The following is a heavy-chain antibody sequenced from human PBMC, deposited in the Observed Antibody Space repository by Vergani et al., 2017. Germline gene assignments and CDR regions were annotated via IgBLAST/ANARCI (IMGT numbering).Heavy chain of an antibody. CDR2: IRPYTGHT. CDR1: SHTFQTYG. Sequence: QVQLVQSGAELKKPGASVSVSCKGSSHTFQTYGISWVRQAPGKGLEWMAWIRPYTGHTIYAQKFQDRVTMTADTSTNTAYMELRSLRSEDTAVYYCARGKYSSGWYGGYWGQGTLVTVSS. CDR3: ARGKYSSGWYGGY. J-gene: IGHJ4*02. V-gene: IGHV1-18*01. D-gene: IGHD6-19*01.